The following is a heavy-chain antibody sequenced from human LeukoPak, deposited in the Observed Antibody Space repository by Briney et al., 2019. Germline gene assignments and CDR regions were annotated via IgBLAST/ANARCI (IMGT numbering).Heavy chain of an antibody. CDR1: GFTFSNAW. J-gene: IGHJ2*01. CDR3: TTTGYSSGWNWYFDL. D-gene: IGHD6-19*01. Sequence: PGGSLRLSCAASGFTFSNAWMSWVRQAPGNGLEWVGRIKSKTDGGTTDYAAPVKGRFTISRDDSKNTLYLQMNSLKTEDTAVYYCTTTGYSSGWNWYFDLWGRGTLVTVSS. V-gene: IGHV3-15*01. CDR2: IKSKTDGGTT.